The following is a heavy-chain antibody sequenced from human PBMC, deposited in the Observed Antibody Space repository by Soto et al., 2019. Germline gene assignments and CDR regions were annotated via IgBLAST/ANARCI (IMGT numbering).Heavy chain of an antibody. D-gene: IGHD3-3*01. Sequence: EVQLLESGGGLVKPGESLKLSCVASGLTISPFALSWVRQSPDKGLEWVAGISDTGSHVFYADSVKGRFTISRDNSKNTLYLQMNSVRVDDTAVYHCAKAGVRVVDAFDPWGQGTQVAVSS. CDR1: GLTISPFA. V-gene: IGHV3-23*01. J-gene: IGHJ5*02. CDR3: AKAGVRVVDAFDP. CDR2: ISDTGSHV.